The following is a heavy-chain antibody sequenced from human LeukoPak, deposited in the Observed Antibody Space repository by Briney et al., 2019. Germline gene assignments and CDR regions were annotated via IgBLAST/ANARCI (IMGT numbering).Heavy chain of an antibody. V-gene: IGHV4-38-2*01. CDR1: GYSISSGYH. D-gene: IGHD3-10*01. Sequence: SETLSLTCAVSGYSISSGYHWGWIRQPPGKGLEWIGSMYHSGRTSYNPSLKSRVTISVHTSKNQLSLELNSVTAADTAVYYCARLAMVRRATLADPWGQGTLVTVSS. J-gene: IGHJ5*02. CDR3: ARLAMVRRATLADP. CDR2: MYHSGRT.